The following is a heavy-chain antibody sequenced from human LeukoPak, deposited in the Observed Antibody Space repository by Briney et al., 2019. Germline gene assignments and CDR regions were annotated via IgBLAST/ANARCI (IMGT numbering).Heavy chain of an antibody. CDR3: ARSGYSYGYGYYYYYMDV. Sequence: GGSLRLSCAASGFTFSSYEMNWVRQAPGKGLEWVSYISSSGSTIYYADSVKGRFTIYRDNAKNSLYLQMNSLRAEDTALYYCARSGYSYGYGYYYYYMDVWGKGTTVTVSS. D-gene: IGHD5-18*01. CDR1: GFTFSSYE. V-gene: IGHV3-48*03. CDR2: ISSSGSTI. J-gene: IGHJ6*03.